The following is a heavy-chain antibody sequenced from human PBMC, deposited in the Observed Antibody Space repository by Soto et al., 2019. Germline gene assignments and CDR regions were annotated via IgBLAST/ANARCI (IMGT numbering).Heavy chain of an antibody. J-gene: IGHJ6*03. CDR3: ARAAWGLWFGYMDV. CDR1: GVTVGSNY. D-gene: IGHD3-10*01. V-gene: IGHV3-53*04. CDR2: LYSGGTT. Sequence: AGSLRLSCAASGVTVGSNYMSWFRQVPEKGLEWLSVLYSGGTTYYADSVKGRFTISRHNSKNTLYLQMNGLRPEDSAIYYCARAAWGLWFGYMDVWGKGTTVTVSS.